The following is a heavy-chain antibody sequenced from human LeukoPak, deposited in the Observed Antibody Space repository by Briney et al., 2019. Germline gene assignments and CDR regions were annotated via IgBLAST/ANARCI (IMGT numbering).Heavy chain of an antibody. CDR3: ARDRKGYYYDSSGYSDY. D-gene: IGHD3-22*01. Sequence: ASVKVSCKASGYTFTSLGISWVRQAPGQGLEWIGWISAYNGNTNYTQKFQGRVTMTTDTSTSTAYMELRRLRSDDTAVYYCARDRKGYYYDSSGYSDYWGQGTLVTVSS. CDR1: GYTFTSLG. J-gene: IGHJ4*02. V-gene: IGHV1-18*01. CDR2: ISAYNGNT.